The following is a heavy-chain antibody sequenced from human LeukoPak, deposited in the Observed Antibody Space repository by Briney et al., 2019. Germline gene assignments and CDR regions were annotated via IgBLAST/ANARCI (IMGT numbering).Heavy chain of an antibody. CDR1: VYTFTSYD. CDR2: MNPNSGNT. J-gene: IGHJ4*02. CDR3: ARGPPDTAMVGDYFDY. Sequence: GASVKVSCKASVYTFTSYDINWVRQATGQGLEWMGWMNPNSGNTGYAQKFQGRVTITRNTSISTAYMELSSLRSEDTAVYYCARGPPDTAMVGDYFDYWGQGTLVTVSS. D-gene: IGHD5-18*01. V-gene: IGHV1-8*03.